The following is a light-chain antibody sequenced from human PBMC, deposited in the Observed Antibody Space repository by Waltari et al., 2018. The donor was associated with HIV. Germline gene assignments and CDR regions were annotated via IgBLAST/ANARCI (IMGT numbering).Light chain of an antibody. CDR2: YAS. V-gene: IGKV1-33*01. Sequence: IQMTQFPFSLSASVGDRVPISCQASRASSNYLNWYQVNTSEAPNLRSYYASNLPTGVPSRFSASRPETDCNFSISRLQPDDIATYFCQQFDDQPPYTFGPGTKLDIK. CDR3: QQFDDQPPYT. CDR1: RASSNY. J-gene: IGKJ2*01.